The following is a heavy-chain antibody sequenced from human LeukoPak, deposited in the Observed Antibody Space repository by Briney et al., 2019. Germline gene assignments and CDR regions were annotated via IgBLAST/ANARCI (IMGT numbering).Heavy chain of an antibody. V-gene: IGHV1-2*06. Sequence: GASVKVSCKASGYTFTGYYMHWVRQAPGQGLEWMGRINPNSGGANYAQRFQGRLTMTRDTSISTTYMELSRLRSADTAVYYCARDPGFVLLWFGELPWFDPWGQGTLVTVSS. D-gene: IGHD3-10*01. CDR2: INPNSGGA. CDR3: ARDPGFVLLWFGELPWFDP. CDR1: GYTFTGYY. J-gene: IGHJ5*02.